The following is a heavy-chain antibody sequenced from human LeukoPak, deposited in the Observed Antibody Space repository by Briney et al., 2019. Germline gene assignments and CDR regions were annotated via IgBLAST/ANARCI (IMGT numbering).Heavy chain of an antibody. Sequence: GGSLSLSCSASGFTFSSYWMSWVRQAPGKGLEWVANIKQDGSEKYYVDPVKGRFTISRDNAKNSPYLQMNSLRAEDTAVYYCARVRIAAAISYLSDYWGQGTLVTVSS. V-gene: IGHV3-7*01. CDR1: GFTFSSYW. CDR3: ARVRIAAAISYLSDY. J-gene: IGHJ4*02. CDR2: IKQDGSEK. D-gene: IGHD6-13*01.